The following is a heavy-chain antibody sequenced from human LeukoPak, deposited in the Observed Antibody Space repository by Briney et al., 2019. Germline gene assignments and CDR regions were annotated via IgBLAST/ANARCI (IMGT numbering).Heavy chain of an antibody. Sequence: GGSLRLSCATSGNYLMHLVRQAPGQGLVWVSHSNSDGSWTSYADSVKGRFTISKDNAKNTVYLQMNSLRAEDTAVYYCVSFYETYWGRGTLVTVSS. CDR3: VSFYETY. CDR1: GNYL. D-gene: IGHD2/OR15-2a*01. V-gene: IGHV3-74*01. CDR2: SNSDGSWT. J-gene: IGHJ4*02.